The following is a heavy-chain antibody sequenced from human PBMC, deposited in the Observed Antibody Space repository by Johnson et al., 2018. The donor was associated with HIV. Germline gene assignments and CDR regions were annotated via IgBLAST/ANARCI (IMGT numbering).Heavy chain of an antibody. D-gene: IGHD2-21*01. CDR2: ISYDGSNK. CDR3: AKEVAYCGGDCYSGAFDI. Sequence: QMQLVESGGGVVQPGRSLRLSCAASGFTFSSYAMHWVRQAPGKGLEWVAVISYDGSNKYYADSVKGRFTISRDNSKNTLYLQMNSLRAEDTALYYCAKEVAYCGGDCYSGAFDIWGQGTMVTVSS. CDR1: GFTFSSYA. V-gene: IGHV3-30-3*02. J-gene: IGHJ3*02.